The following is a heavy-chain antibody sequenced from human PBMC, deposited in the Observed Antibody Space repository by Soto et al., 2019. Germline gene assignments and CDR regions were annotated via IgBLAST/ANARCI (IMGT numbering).Heavy chain of an antibody. CDR2: IYPGDSDT. CDR3: ARRPYSATCDYYGMDV. V-gene: IGHV5-51*01. D-gene: IGHD2-15*01. Sequence: GESLKISCKGSGYSFTSYWIGWVRQMPGKGLEWMGMIYPGDSDTRYSACFQGQVTISADKSISTAYLQCSSLKASDTAMYYCARRPYSATCDYYGMDVWGQVTTVTVS. CDR1: GYSFTSYW. J-gene: IGHJ6*02.